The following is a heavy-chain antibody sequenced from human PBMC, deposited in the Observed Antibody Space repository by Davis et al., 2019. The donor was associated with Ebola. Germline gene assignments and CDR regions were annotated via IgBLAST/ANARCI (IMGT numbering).Heavy chain of an antibody. J-gene: IGHJ4*02. CDR2: ISGSGGST. CDR1: GFTFSDYY. V-gene: IGHV3-11*04. CDR3: ARHGSGSYN. D-gene: IGHD3-10*01. Sequence: GESLKISCAASGFTFSDYYMSWVRQAPGKGLEWVSAISGSGGSTYYADSVKGRFTISRDNAKNSLYLQMNSLRAEDTAVYYCARHGSGSYNWGQGTLVTVSS.